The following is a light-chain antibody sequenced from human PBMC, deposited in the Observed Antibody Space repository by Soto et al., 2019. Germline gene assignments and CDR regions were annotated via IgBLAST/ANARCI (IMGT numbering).Light chain of an antibody. CDR2: DAS. CDR3: QQYNSYSPIT. J-gene: IGKJ5*01. V-gene: IGKV1-5*01. Sequence: SQMTQFHSTLSASVGDRVTITCRASQSISSWLAWYQQKPGKAPKLLIYDASSLESGVPSRFSGSGSGTEFTLTISSLQPDDFATYYCQQYNSYSPITFGQGTRLEIK. CDR1: QSISSW.